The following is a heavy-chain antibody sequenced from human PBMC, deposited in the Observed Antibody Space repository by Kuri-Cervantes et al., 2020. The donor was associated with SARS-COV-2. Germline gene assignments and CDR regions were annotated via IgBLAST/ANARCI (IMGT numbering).Heavy chain of an antibody. CDR2: ISGSGGST. D-gene: IGHD1-1*01. CDR3: AGETGTFEY. Sequence: GESLKISCAASGFTFSSYGMHWVRQAPGKGLEWVSAISGSGGSTYYADSVKGRFTISRDNSKNTLYLQMNSLRAEDTAVYYCAGETGTFEYWGQGTVVTVSS. CDR1: GFTFSSYG. J-gene: IGHJ4*02. V-gene: IGHV3-23*01.